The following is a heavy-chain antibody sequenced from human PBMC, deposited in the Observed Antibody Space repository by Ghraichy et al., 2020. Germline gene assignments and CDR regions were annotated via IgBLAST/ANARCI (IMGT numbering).Heavy chain of an antibody. Sequence: SETLSLTCTVYSGSFSGFHWSWIRQPPGKGLEWIGEVDHTGSTTYNPSLNSRVTISVDTSKNQISLKLTSVTAADTAMYYCAKWAGTAVGFNYWYFDFWGRGTLVTVSS. CDR2: VDHTGST. J-gene: IGHJ2*01. V-gene: IGHV4-34*01. CDR1: SGSFSGFH. D-gene: IGHD6-19*01. CDR3: AKWAGTAVGFNYWYFDF.